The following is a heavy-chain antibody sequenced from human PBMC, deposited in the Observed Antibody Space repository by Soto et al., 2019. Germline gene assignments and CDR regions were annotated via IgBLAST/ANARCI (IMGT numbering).Heavy chain of an antibody. CDR2: MNPNSGNT. J-gene: IGHJ4*02. V-gene: IGHV1-8*01. Sequence: GASVKVSCKASGYTFTSYDINWVRQATGQGLEWMGWMNPNSGNTGYAQKFQGRFTISRDNAKNSLYLQMNSLRDEDTAVYYCARSKGYGDYGPGHWGQGTLVTVSS. CDR1: GYTFTSYD. D-gene: IGHD4-17*01. CDR3: ARSKGYGDYGPGH.